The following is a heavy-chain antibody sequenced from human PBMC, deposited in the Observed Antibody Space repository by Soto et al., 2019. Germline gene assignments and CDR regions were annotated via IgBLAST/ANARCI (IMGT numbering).Heavy chain of an antibody. CDR3: ARDLLDIVVVPALDY. J-gene: IGHJ4*02. D-gene: IGHD2-2*03. CDR2: ISAYNGNT. CDR1: GYTFTSYG. Sequence: QVQLVQSGAEVKKPGASVKVSCKASGYTFTSYGISWVRQAPGQGLEWMGWISAYNGNTNYAQKLQGRVTMTTDTSXXTDYVERRSLRSNDTAVYYCARDLLDIVVVPALDYWGQGTLVTVS. V-gene: IGHV1-18*01.